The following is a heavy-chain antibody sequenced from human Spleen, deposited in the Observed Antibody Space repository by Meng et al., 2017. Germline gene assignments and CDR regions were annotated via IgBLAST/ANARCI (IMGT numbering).Heavy chain of an antibody. V-gene: IGHV3-7*01. CDR1: GFTFSDHY. D-gene: IGHD2-15*01. CDR3: TRGRGWWGFDP. CDR2: INRDGSEK. J-gene: IGHJ5*02. Sequence: GESLKISCAASGFTFSDHYMDWVRQAPGKGLEWVANINRDGSEKYYVDSVKGRFTISRDNAKNSLYLQMNSLRAEDTAVYYCTRGRGWWGFDPWGQGTLVTVSS.